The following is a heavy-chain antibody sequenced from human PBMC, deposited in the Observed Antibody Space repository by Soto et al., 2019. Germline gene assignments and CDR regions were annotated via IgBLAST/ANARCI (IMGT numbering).Heavy chain of an antibody. CDR3: AREYCSGWYYFDY. D-gene: IGHD6-19*01. J-gene: IGHJ4*02. CDR2: IYHSGST. CDR1: GGYISSGGYS. V-gene: IGHV4-30-2*01. Sequence: QLQESGSGLVKPSQTLSLTCAVSGGYISSGGYSWSWIRQPPGKGLEWIGYIYHSGSTYYNPSLKSRVTISVDRSKNQFSLKLSSVTAADTAVYYCAREYCSGWYYFDYWGQGTLVTVSS.